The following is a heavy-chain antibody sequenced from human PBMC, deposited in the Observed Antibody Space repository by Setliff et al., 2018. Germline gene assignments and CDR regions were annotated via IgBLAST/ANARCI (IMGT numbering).Heavy chain of an antibody. CDR3: ATRTTATTIGWFDP. D-gene: IGHD4-4*01. V-gene: IGHV1-18*01. Sequence: GASVKVSCKASGGTFSSYAISWVRQAPGQGLEWMGWISAYNGNTNYAQKLQGRVTMTTDTSTSTAYMELRSLRSDDTAVYHCATRTTATTIGWFDPWGQGTLVTVSS. J-gene: IGHJ5*02. CDR1: GGTFSSYA. CDR2: ISAYNGNT.